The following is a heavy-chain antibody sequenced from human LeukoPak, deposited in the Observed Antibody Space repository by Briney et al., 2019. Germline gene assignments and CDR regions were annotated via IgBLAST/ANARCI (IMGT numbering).Heavy chain of an antibody. Sequence: ASVKVSCKASGYSFTGYYMHWVRQAPGQGLEWMGWINPYSGNTGYAQKFQGRVTITRNTSISTAYMELSSLRSEDTAVYYCARAYYDFWSGATTFDYWGQGTLVTVSS. D-gene: IGHD3-3*01. CDR2: INPYSGNT. J-gene: IGHJ4*02. CDR3: ARAYYDFWSGATTFDY. CDR1: GYSFTGYY. V-gene: IGHV1-8*03.